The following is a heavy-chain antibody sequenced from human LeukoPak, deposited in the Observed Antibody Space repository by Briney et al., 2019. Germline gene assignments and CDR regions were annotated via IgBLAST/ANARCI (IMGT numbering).Heavy chain of an antibody. Sequence: GGSLRLSCAASGFTFSSYAMTWVRLAPGKGLEWVSAISGSGASTYYADSVKGRFTISRDNSKNTLYPQMNSLRAEDTAVYYCAKDKWSSGWYGWFDPWGQGTLVTVSS. J-gene: IGHJ5*02. V-gene: IGHV3-23*01. CDR3: AKDKWSSGWYGWFDP. CDR1: GFTFSSYA. D-gene: IGHD6-19*01. CDR2: ISGSGAST.